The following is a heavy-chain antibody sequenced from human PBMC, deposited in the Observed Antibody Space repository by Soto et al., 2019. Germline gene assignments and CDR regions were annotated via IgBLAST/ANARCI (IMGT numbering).Heavy chain of an antibody. CDR1: GGTFSSYA. CDR3: ARMISSAADL. CDR2: IIPIFGTA. Sequence: SVKVSCKASGGTFSSYAISWVRQAPGQGLEWMGGIIPIFGTANYAQKFQGRVTITADESTATAYMDLRALRSDDTAIYYCARMISSAADLWGQGALVTVSS. V-gene: IGHV1-69*13. J-gene: IGHJ5*02. D-gene: IGHD3-16*01.